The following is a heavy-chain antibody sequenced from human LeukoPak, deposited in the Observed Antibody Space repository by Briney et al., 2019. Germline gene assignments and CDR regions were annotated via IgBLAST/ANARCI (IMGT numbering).Heavy chain of an antibody. V-gene: IGHV1-69*05. CDR3: AREALGYCSGGSCYPSSNRDSAFDY. CDR1: GGTFSSYA. Sequence: SVKVSCKASGGTFSSYAISWVRQAPGQGLEWMGRIIPIFGTADYAQKFQGRVTITTDESTSTAYMELSSLRSEDTAVYYCAREALGYCSGGSCYPSSNRDSAFDYWGQGTLVTVSS. CDR2: IIPIFGTA. D-gene: IGHD2-15*01. J-gene: IGHJ4*02.